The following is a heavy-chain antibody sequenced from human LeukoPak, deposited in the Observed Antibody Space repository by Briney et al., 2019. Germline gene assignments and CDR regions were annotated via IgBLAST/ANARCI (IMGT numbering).Heavy chain of an antibody. J-gene: IGHJ4*02. CDR3: ARDVNGFSSTWYEY. V-gene: IGHV3-11*04. CDR2: ISRSGSTK. D-gene: IGHD6-13*01. CDR1: GFTFSDYN. Sequence: GGSLKLSCAASGFTFSDYNWRWIRQAPGKGLEGVSSISRSGSTKYYADSVKGRFTISRDNAKNSLYLQMNSLRAEDTALYYCARDVNGFSSTWYEYWGQGTLVTVSS.